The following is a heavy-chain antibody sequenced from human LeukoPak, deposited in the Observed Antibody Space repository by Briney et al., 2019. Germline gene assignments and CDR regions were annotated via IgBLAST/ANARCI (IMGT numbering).Heavy chain of an antibody. D-gene: IGHD3-10*01. CDR2: IYSNGDT. J-gene: IGHJ6*02. Sequence: SETLSLTCSVSGGSINNFHWTWIRRRAGMGLEWIGRIYSNGDTNYNPSLKSRLTLSIDTSKNQFSLKLNSVTAADTALYFCARESRVPGVSFRESHYYYYFGMDVWGRGTTVTVSS. CDR3: ARESRVPGVSFRESHYYYYFGMDV. CDR1: GGSINNFH. V-gene: IGHV4-4*07.